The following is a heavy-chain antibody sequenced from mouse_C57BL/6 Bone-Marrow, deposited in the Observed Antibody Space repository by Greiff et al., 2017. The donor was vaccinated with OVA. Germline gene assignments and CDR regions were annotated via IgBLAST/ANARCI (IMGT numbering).Heavy chain of an antibody. CDR1: GYSITSDY. D-gene: IGHD1-1*01. J-gene: IGHJ2*01. Sequence: EVKLVESGPGLAKPSQTLSLTCSVTGYSITSDYWNWIRKFPGNKLEYMGYISYSGSTYYNPSLKSRISITRDTSKNQYYLQLNSVTTEDTATYDCARSGAVYYGSSSYYFDYWGQGTTLTVSS. V-gene: IGHV3-8*01. CDR3: ARSGAVYYGSSSYYFDY. CDR2: ISYSGST.